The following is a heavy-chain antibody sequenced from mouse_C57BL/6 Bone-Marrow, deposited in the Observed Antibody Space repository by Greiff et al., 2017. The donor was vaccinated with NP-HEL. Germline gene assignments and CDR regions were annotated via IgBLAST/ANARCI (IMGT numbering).Heavy chain of an antibody. CDR2: IDPSDSYT. J-gene: IGHJ2*01. CDR3: ATCYDLFFDY. V-gene: IGHV1-50*01. CDR1: GYTFTSYW. D-gene: IGHD2-10*01. Sequence: QVQLKQPGAELVKPGASVKLSCKASGYTFTSYWMQWVKQRPGQGLEWIGEIDPSDSYTNYNQKFKGKATLTVDTSSSTAYMQLSSLTSEDSAVYYCATCYDLFFDYWGQGTTLTVSS.